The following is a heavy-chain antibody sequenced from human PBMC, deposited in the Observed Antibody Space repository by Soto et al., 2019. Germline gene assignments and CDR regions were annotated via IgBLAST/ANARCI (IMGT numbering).Heavy chain of an antibody. Sequence: SETLSLTCAVSGYSISSGYYWGWIRQPPGKGLEWIGSIYHSGSTYYNPSLKSRVTISVDTSKNQFSLKLSSVTAADTAVYCCARVDGPYYFDYWGQGTLVTVSS. CDR2: IYHSGST. V-gene: IGHV4-38-2*01. CDR1: GYSISSGYY. CDR3: ARVDGPYYFDY. J-gene: IGHJ4*02.